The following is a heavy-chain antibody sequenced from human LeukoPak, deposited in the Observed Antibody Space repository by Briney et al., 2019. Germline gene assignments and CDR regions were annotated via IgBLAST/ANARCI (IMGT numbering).Heavy chain of an antibody. CDR1: GYTFTSYD. CDR2: MNPNSGNT. Sequence: ASVKVSCKASGYTFTSYDINWVRQATGQGLEWMGWMNPNSGNTGYAQKFQGRVTMTRNASISTAYMELSSLRSEDTAVYYCARGWGVVTAVYYFDYWGQGTLVTVSS. D-gene: IGHD2-21*02. J-gene: IGHJ4*02. CDR3: ARGWGVVTAVYYFDY. V-gene: IGHV1-8*01.